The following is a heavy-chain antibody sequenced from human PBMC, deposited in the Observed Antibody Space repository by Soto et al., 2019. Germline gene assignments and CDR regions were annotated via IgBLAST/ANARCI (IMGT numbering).Heavy chain of an antibody. CDR3: ARVSTHRWFGEVLGDPYFDS. CDR2: MSNSGSI. J-gene: IGHJ4*02. D-gene: IGHD3-10*01. V-gene: IGHV4-59*01. CDR1: GGSISNYY. Sequence: SETLSLTCTVSGGSISNYYWTWIRQPPGKGLEWIGYMSNSGSIKFNPSLKSRVTISVDTSKNQFSLKLSSVTAADTAVYYCARVSTHRWFGEVLGDPYFDSWGQGTLVTVSS.